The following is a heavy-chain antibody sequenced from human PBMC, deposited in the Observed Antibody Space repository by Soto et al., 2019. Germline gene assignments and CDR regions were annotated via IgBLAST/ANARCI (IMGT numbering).Heavy chain of an antibody. CDR2: IIPILGIA. Sequence: SVKVSCKASGGTFSSYTISWVRQAPGQGLEWMGRIIPILGIANYAQKFQGRVTITADKSTSTAYMELSSLRSEDTAVYYCASTRHYYGSGSYCFDYWGQGTLVTVSS. V-gene: IGHV1-69*02. CDR1: GGTFSSYT. J-gene: IGHJ4*02. CDR3: ASTRHYYGSGSYCFDY. D-gene: IGHD3-10*01.